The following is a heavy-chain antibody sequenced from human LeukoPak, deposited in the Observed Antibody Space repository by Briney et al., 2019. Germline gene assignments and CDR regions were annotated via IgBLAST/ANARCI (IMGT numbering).Heavy chain of an antibody. Sequence: GRSLRLYCAASGFTFSSYGMHWVRQSPGKGLKWVGVVSYDGSDKYYADSVEGRFTISRDNSKNTLYLEMNSLRAEDTAVYYCARESPEWRYFDYWGQGTLVTVSS. D-gene: IGHD2-8*01. CDR3: ARESPEWRYFDY. CDR2: VSYDGSDK. J-gene: IGHJ4*02. V-gene: IGHV3-30*12. CDR1: GFTFSSYG.